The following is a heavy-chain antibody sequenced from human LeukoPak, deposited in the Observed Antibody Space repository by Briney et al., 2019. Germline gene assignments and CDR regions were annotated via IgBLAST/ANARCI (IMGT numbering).Heavy chain of an antibody. J-gene: IGHJ5*01. Sequence: ASVKVSCKASGYTFTGYYVHWVRQAPGQGLEWMGWINPDFGVTNYAQNFQGRVTLTRDTSINTAYMELNNLSFDDTAVYYCARDIWSGYVGGSYHVNWFDPWGQGTLITVSS. D-gene: IGHD3-16*02. CDR3: ARDIWSGYVGGSYHVNWFDP. CDR2: INPDFGVT. V-gene: IGHV1-2*02. CDR1: GYTFTGYY.